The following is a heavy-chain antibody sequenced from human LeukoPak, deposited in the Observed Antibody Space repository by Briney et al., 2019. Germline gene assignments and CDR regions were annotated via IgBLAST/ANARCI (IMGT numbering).Heavy chain of an antibody. J-gene: IGHJ4*02. D-gene: IGHD3-22*01. Sequence: SETLSLTCTVSGGSISNGSYYWSWIRQPAGKGLEWIGRIYTSGSTNYNPSLKSRVTISVDTSKNQFSLKLSSVTAADTAVYYCAREGHYYDSSGQDYWGQGTLVTVSS. CDR3: AREGHYYDSSGQDY. CDR1: GGSISNGSYY. CDR2: IYTSGST. V-gene: IGHV4-61*02.